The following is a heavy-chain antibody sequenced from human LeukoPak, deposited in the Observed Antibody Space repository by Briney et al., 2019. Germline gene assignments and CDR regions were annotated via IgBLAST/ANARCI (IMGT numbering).Heavy chain of an antibody. CDR2: INPNSGGA. CDR3: ARGTTIFGVAPPDY. D-gene: IGHD3-3*01. V-gene: IGHV1-2*02. CDR1: GYTFTGYY. J-gene: IGHJ4*02. Sequence: ASVKVSCKASGYTFTGYYIHWVRQAPGQGLEWMGWINPNSGGANYAQKFQGSITMTRDTPINTAYMELSRLRSDDTAVYYCARGTTIFGVAPPDYWGQGTLVTVSS.